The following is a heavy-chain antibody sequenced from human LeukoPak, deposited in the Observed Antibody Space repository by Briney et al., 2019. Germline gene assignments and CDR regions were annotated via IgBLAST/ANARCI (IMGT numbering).Heavy chain of an antibody. CDR2: IWYDGSNK. Sequence: GGSLRLSCAASGFTFSSYGMHWVRQAPGKGLEWVAVIWYDGSNKYYADSVKGRFTISRDNSKNTLYLQMNSLRAEDTAVYYCAKARDYYDSSGYFDYWGQGTLVTVSS. CDR3: AKARDYYDSSGYFDY. J-gene: IGHJ4*02. CDR1: GFTFSSYG. D-gene: IGHD3-22*01. V-gene: IGHV3-33*06.